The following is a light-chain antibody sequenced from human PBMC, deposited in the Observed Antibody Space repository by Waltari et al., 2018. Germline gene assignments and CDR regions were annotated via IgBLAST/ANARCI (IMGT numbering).Light chain of an antibody. CDR2: EVT. CDR3: SSYRGSKTLLYV. Sequence: QSALPQPASVSGSPGPSTTISCTGTSSDVGGYNYASWYQQYPGKAPKLIIYEVTNRPSVFSNRFSGSKSGNTASLTISGLQSEDEADYFCSSYRGSKTLLYVFGAGTTVTVL. J-gene: IGLJ1*01. V-gene: IGLV2-14*01. CDR1: SSDVGGYNY.